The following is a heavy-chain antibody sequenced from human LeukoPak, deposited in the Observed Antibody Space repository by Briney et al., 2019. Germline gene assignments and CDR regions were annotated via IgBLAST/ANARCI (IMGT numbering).Heavy chain of an antibody. Sequence: GGSLRLSCAASGFTFSSYSMNWVRQAPGKGLEWVSSISSSSSYIYYADSVKGRFTISRDNAKNSLNLQMNSLRAEDTAVYYCARRVATVDSYNWFDPWGQGTLVTVSS. D-gene: IGHD5-12*01. CDR2: ISSSSSYI. CDR1: GFTFSSYS. V-gene: IGHV3-21*01. CDR3: ARRVATVDSYNWFDP. J-gene: IGHJ5*02.